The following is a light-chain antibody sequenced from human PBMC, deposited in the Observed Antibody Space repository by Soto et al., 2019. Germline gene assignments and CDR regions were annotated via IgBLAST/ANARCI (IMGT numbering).Light chain of an antibody. CDR3: QQSHGIPYT. CDR2: AAS. CDR1: QTITCC. Sequence: DIQMTQSPSSLSASVGDRVTINCRASQTITCCLNWYQQRPGKAPKLLIYAASSLQSGVPSRFSGSGSGTDFTLTINSLQPEDFATYYCQQSHGIPYTFGQGTKLEIK. J-gene: IGKJ2*01. V-gene: IGKV1-39*01.